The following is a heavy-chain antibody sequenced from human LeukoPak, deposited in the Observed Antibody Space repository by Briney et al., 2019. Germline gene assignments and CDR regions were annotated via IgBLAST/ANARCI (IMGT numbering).Heavy chain of an antibody. Sequence: SGTLSLTCAVYGGSFSGYYWSWIRQPPGKGLEWIGEINHSGSTNYNPSLKSRVTISVDTSKDQFSLKLSSVTAADTAVYYCARQEGDYDSRGYYFDYWGQGTLVTVSS. CDR3: ARQEGDYDSRGYYFDY. V-gene: IGHV4-34*01. D-gene: IGHD3-22*01. CDR1: GGSFSGYY. J-gene: IGHJ4*02. CDR2: INHSGST.